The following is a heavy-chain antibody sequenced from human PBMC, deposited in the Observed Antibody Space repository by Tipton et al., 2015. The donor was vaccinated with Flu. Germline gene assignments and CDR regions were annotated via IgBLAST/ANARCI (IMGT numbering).Heavy chain of an antibody. J-gene: IGHJ3*01. CDR2: IDIHSRSI. D-gene: IGHD2/OR15-2a*01. CDR1: GFTVSSNY. CDR3: ARDPFLGTGDAFDV. V-gene: IGHV3-11*04. Sequence: SLRLSCAASGFTVSSNYMSWVRQAPGKGLEWVSKIDIHSRSIDYADSVRGRFTISRDSAKRSVYLQMNSLRVEDTAVYYCARDPFLGTGDAFDVWGRGTMVTVSS.